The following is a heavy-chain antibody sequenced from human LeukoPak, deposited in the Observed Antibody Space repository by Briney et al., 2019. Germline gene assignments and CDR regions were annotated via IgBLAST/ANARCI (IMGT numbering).Heavy chain of an antibody. CDR1: GFTFSSYW. D-gene: IGHD2-21*02. Sequence: GGSLRLSCVASGFTFSSYWMSWVRQAPGKGLEWVANIKQDGSEKYYVDSVKGRFTISRDNAKNSLYLQMNSLRAEDTAVYYCAREVGIVVVTDDAFDIWGQGTMVTASS. CDR2: IKQDGSEK. J-gene: IGHJ3*02. CDR3: AREVGIVVVTDDAFDI. V-gene: IGHV3-7*01.